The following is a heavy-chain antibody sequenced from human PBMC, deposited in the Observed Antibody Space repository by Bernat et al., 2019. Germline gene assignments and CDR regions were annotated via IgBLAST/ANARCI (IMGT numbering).Heavy chain of an antibody. Sequence: EVQLVESGGGLLQPGGSPKLSCAASGFTFSGSTIHWVRQASGKGLEWVGRIRSKGNSYATAYVASVKGRFIISRDDSKNTAYLQMNSLKTEDTAVYYCTGGPSAYGMDVWGQGTTVTVSS. J-gene: IGHJ6*02. CDR2: IRSKGNSYAT. CDR1: GFTFSGST. CDR3: TGGPSAYGMDV. V-gene: IGHV3-73*01. D-gene: IGHD1-26*01.